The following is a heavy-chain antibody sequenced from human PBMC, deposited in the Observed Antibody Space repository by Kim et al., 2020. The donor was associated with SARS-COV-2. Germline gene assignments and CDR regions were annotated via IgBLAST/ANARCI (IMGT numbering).Heavy chain of an antibody. J-gene: IGHJ3*02. Sequence: ASVKVSCKASGYTFTSYYMHWVRQAPGQGLEWMGIINPSGGSTSYAQKFQGRVTMSRDTSTSTVYMELSSLRSEDTAVYYCGRGSQTQIVMSSFDIWGQGTMVTVSS. CDR1: GYTFTSYY. CDR3: GRGSQTQIVMSSFDI. CDR2: INPSGGST. V-gene: IGHV1-46*01. D-gene: IGHD3-16*01.